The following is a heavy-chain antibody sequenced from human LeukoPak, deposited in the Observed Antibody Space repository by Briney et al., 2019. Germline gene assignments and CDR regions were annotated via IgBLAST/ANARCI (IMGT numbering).Heavy chain of an antibody. V-gene: IGHV4-4*02. D-gene: IGHD3-10*01. CDR3: ARVYYGSGSYPHFDY. J-gene: IGHJ4*02. CDR2: IYHSGST. Sequence: SPSETLSLTCAVSGGSISSSNWWSWVRQPPGKGLEWIGEIYHSGSTDYNPSLKSRVTISVDKSKNQFSLKLSSVTAADTAVYYCARVYYGSGSYPHFDYWGQGTLVTVSS. CDR1: GGSISSSNW.